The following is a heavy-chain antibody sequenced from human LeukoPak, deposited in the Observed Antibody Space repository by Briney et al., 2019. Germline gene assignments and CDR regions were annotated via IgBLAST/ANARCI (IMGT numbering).Heavy chain of an antibody. CDR3: ARDGVPIEY. D-gene: IGHD3-16*01. V-gene: IGHV1-2*02. CDR1: GYSFTGYY. CDR2: INPSSGGT. Sequence: GASVKVSCKASGYSFTGYYMHWVRQAPGQGLEWMGWINPSSGGTTYAEKFQGRVTITRDTSNSTAYMELTRLRSDDTAMYYCARDGVPIEYWGQGTLVIVSS. J-gene: IGHJ4*02.